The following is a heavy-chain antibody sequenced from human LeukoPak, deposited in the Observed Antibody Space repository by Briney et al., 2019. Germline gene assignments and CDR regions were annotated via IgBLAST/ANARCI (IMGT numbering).Heavy chain of an antibody. J-gene: IGHJ4*02. D-gene: IGHD5-12*01. CDR3: ARGRGAGYQSEDY. CDR2: IYYSGST. V-gene: IGHV4-59*01. CDR1: GGSISSYY. Sequence: SETLSLTCTVSGGSISSYYWSWIRQPPGKGLEWIGYIYYSGSTNYNPSLKSRVTISVDTSRNQFSLKLSSVTAADTAVYYCARGRGAGYQSEDYWGQGTLVTVSS.